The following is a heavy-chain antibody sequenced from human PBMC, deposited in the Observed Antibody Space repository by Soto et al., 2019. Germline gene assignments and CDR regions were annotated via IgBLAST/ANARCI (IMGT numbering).Heavy chain of an antibody. D-gene: IGHD6-13*01. J-gene: IGHJ4*02. CDR1: GFTFSSYG. CDR3: AKDPEEVGSSSWYGEFDY. V-gene: IGHV3-30*18. Sequence: PGGSLRLSCAASGFTFSSYGMHWVRQAPGKGLEWVAVISYDGSNKYYADSVKGRFTISRDNSKNTLYLQMNSLRAEDTAVYYCAKDPEEVGSSSWYGEFDYWGQGTLVTVSS. CDR2: ISYDGSNK.